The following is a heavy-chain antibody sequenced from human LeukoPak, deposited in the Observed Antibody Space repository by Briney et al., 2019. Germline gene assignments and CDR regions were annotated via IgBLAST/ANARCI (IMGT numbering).Heavy chain of an antibody. CDR1: GGSISSSSYY. CDR3: ARDRALPPYTILTGRVNNWFDP. D-gene: IGHD1-20*01. CDR2: IYYSGST. J-gene: IGHJ5*02. Sequence: PSETLSLTCTVSGGSISSSSYYRGWIRQPPGKGLEWIGIIYYSGSTYYNPSLKSRVTISVDTSKNQFSLKLSSVTAADTAVYDCARDRALPPYTILTGRVNNWFDPWGQGTLVTVSS. V-gene: IGHV4-39*07.